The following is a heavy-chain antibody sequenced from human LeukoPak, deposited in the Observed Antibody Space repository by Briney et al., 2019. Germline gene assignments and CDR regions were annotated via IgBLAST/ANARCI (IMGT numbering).Heavy chain of an antibody. CDR2: GYYTGST. Sequence: GSLRLSCAASGFTFSNYDMHWVRQAPGKGLEWIGTGYYTGSTYYNPSLRSRVTISVDTSKNQFSLKLSSVTAADTAVYYCARHIRLTELDYWGQGALVTVSS. D-gene: IGHD3-9*01. CDR3: ARHIRLTELDY. CDR1: GFTFSNYD. J-gene: IGHJ4*02. V-gene: IGHV4-39*01.